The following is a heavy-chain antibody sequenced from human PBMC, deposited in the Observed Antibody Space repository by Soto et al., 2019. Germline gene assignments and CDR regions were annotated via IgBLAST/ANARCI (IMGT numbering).Heavy chain of an antibody. Sequence: QVQLAESGGCAVQPGRSLRLSCTASGFTFSSYGMHWVRQAPGKGLEWVALISYDGNNIYHADSVKGRFTISRDNSKKTLYLQMNSLRAEDTAVYYCAKEIYEFVWGSYRSAFDFWGQGTLVTVSS. D-gene: IGHD3-16*02. V-gene: IGHV3-30*18. CDR1: GFTFSSYG. CDR3: AKEIYEFVWGSYRSAFDF. J-gene: IGHJ4*02. CDR2: ISYDGNNI.